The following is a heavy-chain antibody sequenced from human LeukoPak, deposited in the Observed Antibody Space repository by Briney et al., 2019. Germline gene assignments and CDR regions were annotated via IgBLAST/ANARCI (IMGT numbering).Heavy chain of an antibody. D-gene: IGHD2-8*01. J-gene: IGHJ4*02. Sequence: GGSLRLSWTASGFYVGRVGMHWVRQAPGKGLEWVAFIRFDGTNTFYGDSVRGRFTPSRDNSKNTLSLQLNSLRSEDTAVYFGGIDFADLNGDHYYILQYWGRGTLVTVSS. V-gene: IGHV3-30*02. CDR2: IRFDGTNT. CDR3: GIDFADLNGDHYYILQY. CDR1: GFYVGRVG.